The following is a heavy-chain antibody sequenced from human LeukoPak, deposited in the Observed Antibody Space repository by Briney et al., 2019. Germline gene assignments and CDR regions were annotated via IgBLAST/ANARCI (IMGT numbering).Heavy chain of an antibody. D-gene: IGHD4-17*01. J-gene: IGHJ4*02. CDR3: AKDHPGDFLC. CDR2: ITNSGGGP. CDR1: GFTFSQYA. Sequence: GGSLRLSCAASGFTFSQYAMSWVRQAPGKGPEWVSGITNSGGGPSSADSVKGRFTISRDNSKNTLYLQMNSLRVEDTAVYYCAKDHPGDFLCWGQGTLVTVSS. V-gene: IGHV3-23*01.